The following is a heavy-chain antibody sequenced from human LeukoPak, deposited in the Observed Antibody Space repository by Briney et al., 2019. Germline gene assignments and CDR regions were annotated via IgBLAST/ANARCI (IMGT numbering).Heavy chain of an antibody. CDR1: GVSISSYY. J-gene: IGHJ5*02. Sequence: SETLSLTCTVSGVSISSYYWSWLRQPPGKGLEWIGYIYYSGSTSYNPSLKSGVTISVHTSKKQFSLKLSSVPAADAAVYYCARFPGYSSESWFDPWGQGTLVTVSS. CDR2: IYYSGST. D-gene: IGHD3-9*01. V-gene: IGHV4-59*01. CDR3: ARFPGYSSESWFDP.